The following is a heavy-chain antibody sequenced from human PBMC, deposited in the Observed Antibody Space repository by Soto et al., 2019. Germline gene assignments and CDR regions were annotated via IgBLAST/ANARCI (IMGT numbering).Heavy chain of an antibody. CDR3: AKVRVGSSGYYFDY. V-gene: IGHV3-23*01. J-gene: IGHJ4*02. CDR1: GFTFSSYA. Sequence: GGSLRLSCAASGFTFSSYAMSWVRQAPGKGLEWVSAISGSGGSTYYADSVKGRFTISRENSKNTLYLQMNSLRAEDTAVYYCAKVRVGSSGYYFDYWGQGTLVTVSS. D-gene: IGHD6-13*01. CDR2: ISGSGGST.